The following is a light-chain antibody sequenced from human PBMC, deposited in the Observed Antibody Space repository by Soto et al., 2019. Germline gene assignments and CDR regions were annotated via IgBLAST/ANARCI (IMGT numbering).Light chain of an antibody. V-gene: IGKV3-15*01. CDR2: GAS. Sequence: EKVMTQSPATLSVSPGEGATLSCRASQSVSNNLAWYQQKPGQAPRLLIYGASTRAAGIPARFSGYGSGTEFTLTISSLQSEDFAVYYCQQYNDWPPMYTFGQGTKVDIK. CDR1: QSVSNN. J-gene: IGKJ2*01. CDR3: QQYNDWPPMYT.